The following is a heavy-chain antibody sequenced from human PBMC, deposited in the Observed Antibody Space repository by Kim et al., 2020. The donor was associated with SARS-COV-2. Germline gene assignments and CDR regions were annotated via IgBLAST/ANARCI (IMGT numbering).Heavy chain of an antibody. Sequence: GGSLRLSCVASGFTFSSHAMSWVRQAPGKGLEWVSALNVGGGITYYADSVKGRFSISRDDSKNTLYLQLNSLRAEDTAIYYCAKSRIMTTMTTYVFWGQGTLVTVSS. CDR2: LNVGGGIT. CDR1: GFTFSSHA. CDR3: AKSRIMTTMTTYVF. J-gene: IGHJ4*02. D-gene: IGHD4-17*01. V-gene: IGHV3-23*01.